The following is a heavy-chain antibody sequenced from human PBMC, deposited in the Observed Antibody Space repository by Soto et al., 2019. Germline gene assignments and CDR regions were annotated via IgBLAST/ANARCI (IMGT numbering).Heavy chain of an antibody. CDR2: IWYDGSEK. Sequence: QVQLMESGGGVVQPGRSLRLSCAASGFTFSSSGMHWVRQAPGKGLEWVALIWYDGSEKYYADSVKGRFTISRDNSKNTLYLQMNSLRAEDTAVYYCARGPSSGGFDYWGQGTLVTVSS. D-gene: IGHD2-15*01. CDR1: GFTFSSSG. CDR3: ARGPSSGGFDY. J-gene: IGHJ4*02. V-gene: IGHV3-33*01.